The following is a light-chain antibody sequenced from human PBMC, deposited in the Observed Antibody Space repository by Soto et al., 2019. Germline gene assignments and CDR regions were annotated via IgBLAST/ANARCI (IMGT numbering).Light chain of an antibody. V-gene: IGLV2-14*01. Sequence: QSALTQPASVSGSPGQSITISCTGTSSNVGVYNYVSWYQQHPGRAPKLMIYEVNNRPSGLSNRFSGSKSGNTASLTISGLQAEDEADYYCSSYTSSGTYVFGTGTKVTVL. CDR3: SSYTSSGTYV. J-gene: IGLJ1*01. CDR2: EVN. CDR1: SSNVGVYNY.